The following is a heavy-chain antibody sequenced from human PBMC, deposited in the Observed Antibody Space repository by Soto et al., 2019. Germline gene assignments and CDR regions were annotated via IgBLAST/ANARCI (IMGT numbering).Heavy chain of an antibody. Sequence: SVKVSCKASGGTFSSYAISWVRQAPGQGLEWMGGIIPIFGTANYAQKFQGRVTITADESTSTAYMELSSLRSEDTAVYYCARDRIPYYYGSGSYRTNFDYWGQGTLGTVS. CDR2: IIPIFGTA. V-gene: IGHV1-69*13. J-gene: IGHJ4*02. CDR3: ARDRIPYYYGSGSYRTNFDY. CDR1: GGTFSSYA. D-gene: IGHD3-10*01.